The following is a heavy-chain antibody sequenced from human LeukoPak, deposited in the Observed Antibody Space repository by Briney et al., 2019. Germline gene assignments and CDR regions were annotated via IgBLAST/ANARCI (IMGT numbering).Heavy chain of an antibody. V-gene: IGHV1-18*01. Sequence: ASVKVSCTASGYTFTSYGISWVRQAPGQGLEWMGWISAYNGNTNYAQKLPGRVTMTTDTSTSTAYMELGSLRSDDTAVYYCARDRAGWYEGAFDIWGQGTMVTVSS. CDR3: ARDRAGWYEGAFDI. J-gene: IGHJ3*02. CDR2: ISAYNGNT. D-gene: IGHD2-15*01. CDR1: GYTFTSYG.